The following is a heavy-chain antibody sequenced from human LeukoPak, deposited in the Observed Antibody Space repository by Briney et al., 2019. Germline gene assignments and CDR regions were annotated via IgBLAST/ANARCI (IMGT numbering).Heavy chain of an antibody. CDR2: ISHSGTT. V-gene: IGHV4-34*01. CDR1: GGSLSGYY. J-gene: IGHJ4*02. D-gene: IGHD3-16*01. Sequence: PSETLSLTCAVYGGSLSGYYWSRIRQAPGKGLEWIGEISHSGTTNYSPSVKSRITISVDTSKNQFSLRLRSLSAADTAVYYCARGHLSGSPRLRLVEFPDWGQGTLATVSS. CDR3: ARGHLSGSPRLRLVEFPD.